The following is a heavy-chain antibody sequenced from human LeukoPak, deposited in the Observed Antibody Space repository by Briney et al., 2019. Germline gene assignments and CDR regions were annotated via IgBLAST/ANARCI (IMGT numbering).Heavy chain of an antibody. V-gene: IGHV3-30*04. CDR2: ISYDGSNK. Sequence: GGSLRLSCAASGFTFSSYAMHWVRQAPGKGLEWVAVISYDGSNKYYADSVKGRFTISRDNSKNTLYLQMNSLRAEDTAVYYCARGGFDPKKFDYWGQGTLVTVSS. CDR3: ARGGFDPKKFDY. J-gene: IGHJ4*02. CDR1: GFTFSSYA.